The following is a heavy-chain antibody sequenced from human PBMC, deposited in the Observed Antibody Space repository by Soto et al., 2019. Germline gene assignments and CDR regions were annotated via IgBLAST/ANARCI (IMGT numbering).Heavy chain of an antibody. Sequence: QVQLQESGPGLVKHSETLSLTCTVSGGSISSYYWSWIRQPPGKGLEWIGYIYYSGSTNYNPSPTSRVAISGNTSKNQFSLKLSSVTAANTAVYYFARARSSIAAREVPNYYYYYGMDVWDKGTTVTVSS. J-gene: IGHJ6*04. CDR1: GGSISSYY. V-gene: IGHV4-59*01. CDR2: IYYSGST. D-gene: IGHD6-6*01. CDR3: ARARSSIAAREVPNYYYYYGMDV.